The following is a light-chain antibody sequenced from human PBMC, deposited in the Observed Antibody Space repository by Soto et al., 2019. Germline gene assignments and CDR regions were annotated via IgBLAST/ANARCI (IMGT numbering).Light chain of an antibody. CDR1: SSDVGGYNY. CDR3: SSYTTSNTRQIV. Sequence: LTQPASVSGSPGQSITISCTGTSSDVGGYNYVSWYQHHPGKAPKLMIYDVSNRPSGVSNRFSGSKSGNTASLTISGLQPEDEADYYCSSYTTSNTRQIVLGTGTKVTVL. V-gene: IGLV2-14*03. J-gene: IGLJ1*01. CDR2: DVS.